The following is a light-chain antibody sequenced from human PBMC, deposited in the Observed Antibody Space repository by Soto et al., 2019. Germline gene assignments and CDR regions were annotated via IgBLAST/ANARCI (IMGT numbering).Light chain of an antibody. Sequence: EIVMTQSPATLSVSPGERATLSCRASQSVSSNLAWYQQKPGQAPRLLIYGASTRATGIPARFSGSGSGTEFTLTISILQSEDFAVYFCQQYNNWPPRAWTFGQATKVEIK. CDR2: GAS. J-gene: IGKJ1*01. V-gene: IGKV3-15*01. CDR1: QSVSSN. CDR3: QQYNNWPPRAWT.